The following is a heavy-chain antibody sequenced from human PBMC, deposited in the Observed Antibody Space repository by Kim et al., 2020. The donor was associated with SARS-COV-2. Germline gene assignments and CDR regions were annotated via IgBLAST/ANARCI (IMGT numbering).Heavy chain of an antibody. CDR3: ARDFSSSGPSDD. D-gene: IGHD1-26*01. Sequence: SYADSVKGRLNISIDNAKNSLYLQMNSLRAEDTAVYYCARDFSSSGPSDDWGQGTLVTVSS. V-gene: IGHV3-21*01. J-gene: IGHJ4*02.